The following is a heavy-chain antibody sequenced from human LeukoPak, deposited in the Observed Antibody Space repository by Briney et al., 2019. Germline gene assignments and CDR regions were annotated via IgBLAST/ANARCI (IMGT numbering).Heavy chain of an antibody. CDR1: GGSISSYY. V-gene: IGHV4-4*07. J-gene: IGHJ6*03. D-gene: IGHD2-15*01. CDR3: XXXXXXXXXDKRWFYYYMDV. Sequence: PSETLSLTCTVSGGSISSYYWSWIRQPAGKGLEWIGRIYTSGSTNYNPSLKSRVTMSVDTSKNQFSLKLSSVTAADTAVYYCXXXXXXXXXDKRWFYYYMDVWGKGTTVTISS. CDR2: IYTSGST.